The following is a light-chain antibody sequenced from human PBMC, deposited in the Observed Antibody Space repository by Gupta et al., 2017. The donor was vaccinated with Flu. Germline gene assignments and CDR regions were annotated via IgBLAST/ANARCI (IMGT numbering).Light chain of an antibody. CDR2: EDS. V-gene: IGLV2-14*01. J-gene: IGLJ3*02. CDR3: TAEEDIGTRVL. Sequence: IDISCTGTSRDIVAYNYVSWYQQYPGTAPKLLIYEDSNRPSGIPDRFSGSKSGTTASLAIYGLQAEDEADYYCTAEEDIGTRVLFGGGTKLTVL. CDR1: SRDIVAYNY.